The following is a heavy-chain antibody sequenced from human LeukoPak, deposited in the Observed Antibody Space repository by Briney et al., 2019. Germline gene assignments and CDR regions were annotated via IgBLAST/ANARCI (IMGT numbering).Heavy chain of an antibody. Sequence: KPSETLSLTCTVSGGSISSYYWSWIRQPAGKGLEWIGYFDYTGSTSYKPSLKSRVTISVDTSKNQFSLKLTSVTAADSAVYYCARVGTGYCRSTSCPYNYYYGMDVWGQGTTVTVSS. CDR1: GGSISSYY. D-gene: IGHD2-2*01. V-gene: IGHV4-59*01. CDR2: FDYTGST. CDR3: ARVGTGYCRSTSCPYNYYYGMDV. J-gene: IGHJ6*02.